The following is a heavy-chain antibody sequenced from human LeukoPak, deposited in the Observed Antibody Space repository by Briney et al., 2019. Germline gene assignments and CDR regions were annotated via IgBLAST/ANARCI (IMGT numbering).Heavy chain of an antibody. J-gene: IGHJ4*02. Sequence: PGGSLRLSCAASGFTFSSYSMNWVRQAPGKGLEWVSSISSSSSYIYYADSVKGRFTISRDNAKNSLYLQMNSLRAEDTAVYYCAREDSVGATFYFDCWGQGTLVTVSS. CDR1: GFTFSSYS. V-gene: IGHV3-21*01. CDR3: AREDSVGATFYFDC. CDR2: ISSSSSYI. D-gene: IGHD1-26*01.